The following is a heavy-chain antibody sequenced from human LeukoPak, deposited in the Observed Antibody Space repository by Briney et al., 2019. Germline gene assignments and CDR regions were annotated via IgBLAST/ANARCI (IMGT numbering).Heavy chain of an antibody. V-gene: IGHV4-59*01. CDR1: GGSNSGNY. CDR3: ARHKSSGWVDY. Sequence: SETLSLTCAVSGGSNSGNYWSWIRQPPGKGLEWIGYIYYIGSTNYNPSLKSRVTMSVDTSKNQFSLKLNSVTAADTAVYYCARHKSSGWVDYWGQGTLVTVSS. CDR2: IYYIGST. J-gene: IGHJ4*02. D-gene: IGHD6-19*01.